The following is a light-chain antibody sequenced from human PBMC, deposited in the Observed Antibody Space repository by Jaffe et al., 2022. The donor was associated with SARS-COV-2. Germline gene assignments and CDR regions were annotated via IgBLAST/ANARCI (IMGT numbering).Light chain of an antibody. CDR2: NND. Sequence: QSVLTQPPSASGTPGQRVTISCSGSSSNIGSNTVNWYQQLPGTAPKLLICNNDQRPSGVPDRFSGSKSGTSASLAISGLRSEDEADYYCATWDDSLSAVVFGGGTKLTVL. J-gene: IGLJ2*01. CDR3: ATWDDSLSAVV. CDR1: SSNIGSNT. V-gene: IGLV1-44*01.